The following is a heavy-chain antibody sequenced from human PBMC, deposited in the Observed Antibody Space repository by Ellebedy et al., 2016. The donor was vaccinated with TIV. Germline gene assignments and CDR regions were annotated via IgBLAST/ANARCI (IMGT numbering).Heavy chain of an antibody. CDR1: GFVFTNHA. V-gene: IGHV3-23*01. CDR3: ARGRYLSRHSLDV. CDR2: ISGSGGET. D-gene: IGHD1-26*01. J-gene: IGHJ6*02. Sequence: GESLKISCAASGFVFTNHAMTWVRQAPGKGLEWVSGISGSGGETYYADSVKGRFTISRDNSKNTLYLQMNSLTDEDTALYFCARGRYLSRHSLDVWGQGTTVTVSS.